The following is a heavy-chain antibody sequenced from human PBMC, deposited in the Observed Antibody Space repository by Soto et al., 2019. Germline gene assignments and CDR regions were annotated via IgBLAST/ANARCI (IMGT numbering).Heavy chain of an antibody. CDR1: GYTFTSYG. CDR2: ISAYNGNT. Sequence: ASVKGSCKASGYTFTSYGISWGRQAPGQGLEGMGWISAYNGNTNYAQKLQGRVTMTTDTSTSTAYMELRSLRSDDTAVYYCARAIVVVVPAAIVYYYGMDVWGQGTTVTVSS. D-gene: IGHD2-2*01. J-gene: IGHJ6*02. CDR3: ARAIVVVVPAAIVYYYGMDV. V-gene: IGHV1-18*01.